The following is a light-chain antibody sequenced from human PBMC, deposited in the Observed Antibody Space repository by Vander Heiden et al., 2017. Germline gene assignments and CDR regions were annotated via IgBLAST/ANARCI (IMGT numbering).Light chain of an antibody. CDR2: VKN. J-gene: IGLJ2*01. Sequence: SSELPQDPAVSVALGQTVRITCQGDSLRSYYASWYQQKPGQAPVRFCFVKNNRPSGIPDRFSGSSSGNTASSTPTVAQAEEEADDYCNSQASSGNLWVFGGGTKLTVL. CDR3: NSQASSGNLWV. V-gene: IGLV3-19*01. CDR1: SLRSYY.